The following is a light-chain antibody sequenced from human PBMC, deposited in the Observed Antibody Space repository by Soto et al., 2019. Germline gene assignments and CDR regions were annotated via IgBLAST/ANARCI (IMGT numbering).Light chain of an antibody. CDR1: QSVSSY. V-gene: IGKV3-11*01. CDR3: QQRSNWPIT. J-gene: IGKJ5*01. CDR2: DAS. Sequence: EIVWTQSPATLSLSPWERATLSCSASQSVSSYLAWYQQKPGQAPRLLIYDASTRATGTPARFSGSGSGTKFTLTISSLEPEDFAVYYCQQRSNWPITFGQGTRLEIK.